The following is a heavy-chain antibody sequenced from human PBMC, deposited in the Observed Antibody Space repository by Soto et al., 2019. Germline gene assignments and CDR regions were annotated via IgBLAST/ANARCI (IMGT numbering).Heavy chain of an antibody. D-gene: IGHD5-12*01. CDR3: AKDPGSGYSGYDRPLYGMDV. CDR2: ISGSGGST. J-gene: IGHJ6*02. Sequence: PGGSLRLSCAASGFTFSSYAMSWVRQAPGKGLEWVSAISGSGGSTYYADSVKGRFTISRDNSKNTLYLQMNSLRAEDTAVYYCAKDPGSGYSGYDRPLYGMDVWGQGPTVTVSS. V-gene: IGHV3-23*01. CDR1: GFTFSSYA.